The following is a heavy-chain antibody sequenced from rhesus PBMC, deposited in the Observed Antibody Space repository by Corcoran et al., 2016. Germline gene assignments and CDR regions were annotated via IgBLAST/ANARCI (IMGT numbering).Heavy chain of an antibody. D-gene: IGHD1-44*01. CDR1: GGSLSSNW. Sequence: QLQLQESGPGLVKPSETLSLTCAVSGGSLSSNWWSWIRQPPGMRLEWIGRISGSDGYTTYNPSLKSRVTISTDTSKTQLSLKLISVTAADTAVYYCARAPTSGGGYWGQGVLVTVS. V-gene: IGHV4-173*01. J-gene: IGHJ4*01. CDR2: ISGSDGYT. CDR3: ARAPTSGGGY.